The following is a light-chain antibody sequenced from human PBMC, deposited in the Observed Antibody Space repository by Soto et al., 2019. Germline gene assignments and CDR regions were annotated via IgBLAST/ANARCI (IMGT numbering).Light chain of an antibody. V-gene: IGKV3-15*01. CDR2: GAS. J-gene: IGKJ5*01. CDR1: QSVSSN. Sequence: ERVMMQAPATMYLSPGERATLSCRASQSVSSNLAWYQQKPGQAPRLLIYGASTRATGIPARFSGSGSGTEFTLTISSLQSEDIAVYFCQQYSTSPSFGEGTRLELK. CDR3: QQYSTSPS.